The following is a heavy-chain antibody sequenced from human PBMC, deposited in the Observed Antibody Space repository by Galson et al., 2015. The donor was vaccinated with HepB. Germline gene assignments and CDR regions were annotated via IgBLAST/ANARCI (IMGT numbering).Heavy chain of an antibody. CDR3: ARQFGSPSYYYAMDV. CDR1: GGSITSFY. CDR2: MYYSGTT. Sequence: LSLTCAVSGGSITSFYWSWIRQPPGKGLEWIGYMYYSGTTNYSPSLKSRVTISVDTSKNQFSLQLSSVTAADTAIYYCARQFGSPSYYYAMDVWGQRTTVTVSS. D-gene: IGHD3-10*01. V-gene: IGHV4-59*01. J-gene: IGHJ6*02.